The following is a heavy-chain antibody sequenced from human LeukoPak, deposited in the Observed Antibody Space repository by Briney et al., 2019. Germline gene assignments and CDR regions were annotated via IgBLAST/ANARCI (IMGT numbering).Heavy chain of an antibody. J-gene: IGHJ4*02. D-gene: IGHD5-24*01. CDR2: IYYSGSS. Sequence: SETLSLTCSVSGGSISSSSSYWGWIRQPPGRGLEWIGSIYYSGSSFDNPALKSRVTISVDTSKNQFSLKLSSVTAADTAVYYCARHRSGWLQSSFDYWGQGTLVTVSS. CDR3: ARHRSGWLQSSFDY. V-gene: IGHV4-39*01. CDR1: GGSISSSSSY.